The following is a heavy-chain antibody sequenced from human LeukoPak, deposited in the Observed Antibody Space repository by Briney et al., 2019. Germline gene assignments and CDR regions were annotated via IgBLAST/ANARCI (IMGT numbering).Heavy chain of an antibody. D-gene: IGHD6-19*01. CDR3: ASLVTVLGTRGFDF. V-gene: IGHV4-4*02. CDR1: GDSITSHSW. CDR2: VHHGGAS. Sequence: PSGTLSLTCAVSGDSITSHSWWSWVRQPPGKGLEWIGEVHHGGASNYDPSLESRVTISVDKSKNRFSLNLRSVTAADTATYYCASLVTVLGTRGFDFWGRGTLVTVS. J-gene: IGHJ4*02.